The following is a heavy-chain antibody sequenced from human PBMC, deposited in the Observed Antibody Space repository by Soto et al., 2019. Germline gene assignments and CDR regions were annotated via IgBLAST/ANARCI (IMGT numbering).Heavy chain of an antibody. Sequence: SQTLSLTCAISGDSVSSNSAAWNWIRQSPSRGLEWLGRTYYRSKWYNDYAVSVKSRITINPDTSKNQFSLQLDSVTPEDTAVYYCARFEVYSGSPRGGNWFDPWGQGTLVTVSS. CDR2: TYYRSKWYN. V-gene: IGHV6-1*01. CDR1: GDSVSSNSAA. J-gene: IGHJ5*02. CDR3: ARFEVYSGSPRGGNWFDP. D-gene: IGHD6-6*01.